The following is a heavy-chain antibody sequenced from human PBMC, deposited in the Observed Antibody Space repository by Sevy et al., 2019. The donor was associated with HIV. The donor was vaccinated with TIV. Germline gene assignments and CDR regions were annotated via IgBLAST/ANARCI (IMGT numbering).Heavy chain of an antibody. Sequence: SETLSLTCTVSVGSISSGGYYWSWIRQHPGKGLEWIGYIYYSGSTYYNPSLKSRVTISVDTSKNQFSLKLSSVTAADTAVYYCARDHYYYGSGSSPPYYYGMDVWGQGTTVTVSS. CDR2: IYYSGST. D-gene: IGHD3-10*01. J-gene: IGHJ6*02. CDR1: VGSISSGGYY. V-gene: IGHV4-31*03. CDR3: ARDHYYYGSGSSPPYYYGMDV.